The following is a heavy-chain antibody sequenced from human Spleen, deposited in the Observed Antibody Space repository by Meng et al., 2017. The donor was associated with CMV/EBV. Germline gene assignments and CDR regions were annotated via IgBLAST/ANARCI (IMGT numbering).Heavy chain of an antibody. CDR1: GGSFSGYY. CDR3: ARERSSGSFDY. CDR2: INHSGST. Sequence: LTRAVYGGSFSGYYWGWSRQPPGKGLEWIGEINHSGSTNYNPSLKSRVTISVDTSKNQFSLKLSSVTAADTAVYYCARERSSGSFDYWGQGTLVTVSS. J-gene: IGHJ4*02. V-gene: IGHV4-34*01. D-gene: IGHD6-19*01.